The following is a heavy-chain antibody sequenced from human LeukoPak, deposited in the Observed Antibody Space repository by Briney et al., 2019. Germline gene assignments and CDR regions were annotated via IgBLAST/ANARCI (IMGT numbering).Heavy chain of an antibody. CDR3: AKSGCSSTSCYGLFSGWFDP. CDR1: GYTFTSYD. J-gene: IGHJ5*02. Sequence: ASVKASCKASGYTFTSYDINWVRQATGQGLEWMGWVNPNSGNTGYAQKFQGRVTMTRNTSISTAYMELSSLRAEDTAVYYCAKSGCSSTSCYGLFSGWFDPWGQGTLVTVSS. V-gene: IGHV1-8*01. CDR2: VNPNSGNT. D-gene: IGHD2-2*01.